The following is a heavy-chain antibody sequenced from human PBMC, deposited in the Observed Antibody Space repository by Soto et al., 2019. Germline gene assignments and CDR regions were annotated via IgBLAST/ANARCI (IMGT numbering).Heavy chain of an antibody. J-gene: IGHJ6*02. V-gene: IGHV3-33*01. CDR3: ARDPGIAVAGAAAPRCYYCGMDF. CDR1: GFTFSSYG. CDR2: IWYDGSNK. D-gene: IGHD6-19*01. Sequence: GSLRLSCAASGFTFSSYGMHWVRQAPGKGLEWVAVIWYDGSNKYYADSVKGRFTISRDNSKNTLYLQMNSLRAEDTAVYYCARDPGIAVAGAAAPRCYYCGMDFWGQGTTVTRSS.